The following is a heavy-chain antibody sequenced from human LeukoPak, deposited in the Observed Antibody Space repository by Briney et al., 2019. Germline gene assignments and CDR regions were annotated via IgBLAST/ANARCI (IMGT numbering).Heavy chain of an antibody. CDR1: GGSISSYNSY. J-gene: IGHJ4*02. D-gene: IGHD2-8*01. V-gene: IGHV4-39*07. CDR2: LYYSGSP. CDR3: ARYNLGYCTNGVCYHFDY. Sequence: PSETLSLTCTVSGGSISSYNSYWGWIRQPPGKGLEWIGSLYYSGSPYYNPSLKSRVTISVDTSKNQFSLKLSSVTAADTAVYYCARYNLGYCTNGVCYHFDYWGQGTLVTVSS.